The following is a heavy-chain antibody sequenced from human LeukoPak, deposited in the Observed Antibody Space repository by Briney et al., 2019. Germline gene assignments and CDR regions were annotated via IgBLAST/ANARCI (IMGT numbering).Heavy chain of an antibody. V-gene: IGHV3-23*01. Sequence: GGSLRLSCAASGFTFSIYAISWVRQAPGKGLEWVSAISKSGDSTYYADSVKGRFTISRDNSKNTLYLQMNSLRAEDTAVYYCAKDPGGYSYGPQLDYRGQGTLVTVSS. CDR3: AKDPGGYSYGPQLDY. CDR1: GFTFSIYA. J-gene: IGHJ4*02. CDR2: ISKSGDST. D-gene: IGHD5-18*01.